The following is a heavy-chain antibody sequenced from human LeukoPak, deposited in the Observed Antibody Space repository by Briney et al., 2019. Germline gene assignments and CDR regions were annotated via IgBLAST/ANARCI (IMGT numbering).Heavy chain of an antibody. CDR2: ISSNGDYT. CDR3: AGGFGGF. D-gene: IGHD4-23*01. CDR1: GFTFNNYW. Sequence: GGSLRLSCTASGFTFNNYWMHWVRQAPGKRLVWVSRISSNGDYTSYAGSVKGRFTISRDNAKQTLYLQMNSLRAEDTAVYYCAGGFGGFWGQGTLVTVSS. V-gene: IGHV3-74*01. J-gene: IGHJ4*02.